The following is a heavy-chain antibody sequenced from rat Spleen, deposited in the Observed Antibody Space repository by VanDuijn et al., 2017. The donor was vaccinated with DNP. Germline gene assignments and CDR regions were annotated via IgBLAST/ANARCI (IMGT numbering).Heavy chain of an antibody. V-gene: IGHV5S13*01. Sequence: EVQLVESGGGLVQPGRSLKLSCAASGFTFSNYGMAWVRQAPPKGLEWVASLSTGGDKSDYRDSGKGRFTISRDDAKNTLYLQMNSLRSEDTATYYCAARYSSSWFAYWGQGTLVTVSS. J-gene: IGHJ3*01. CDR1: GFTFSNYG. D-gene: IGHD1-2*01. CDR3: AARYSSSWFAY. CDR2: LSTGGDKS.